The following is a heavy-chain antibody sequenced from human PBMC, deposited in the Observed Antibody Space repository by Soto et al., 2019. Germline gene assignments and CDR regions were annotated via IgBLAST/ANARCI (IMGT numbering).Heavy chain of an antibody. D-gene: IGHD3-3*01. J-gene: IGHJ6*02. CDR1: GFTSSSYA. CDR2: ISYDGSNK. V-gene: IGHV3-30-3*01. CDR3: ARDEIRFSWAYGMDV. Sequence: QVQLVESGGGVVQPGRSLRLSCAASGFTSSSYAMHWVRQAPGKGLEWVAVISYDGSNKYYADSVKGRFPISRDNSKNTLYLQMHSLRAEDTAVDYCARDEIRFSWAYGMDVWGQGTTVTVSS.